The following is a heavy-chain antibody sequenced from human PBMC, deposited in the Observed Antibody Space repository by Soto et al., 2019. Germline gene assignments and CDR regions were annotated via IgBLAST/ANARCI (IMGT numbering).Heavy chain of an antibody. V-gene: IGHV1-3*01. J-gene: IGHJ6*02. CDR1: GYTFTSYA. CDR3: ASWSPGSSSASYYYGMDV. CDR2: INAGNGNT. D-gene: IGHD6-6*01. Sequence: QVQLVQSGAEVKKPGASLKVSCKASGYTFTSYAMHWVRQAPGQRLEWMGWINAGNGNTKYSQKFQGRVTITRDTSASTAYMELSSLRSEDTAVYYCASWSPGSSSASYYYGMDVWGQGTTVTVSS.